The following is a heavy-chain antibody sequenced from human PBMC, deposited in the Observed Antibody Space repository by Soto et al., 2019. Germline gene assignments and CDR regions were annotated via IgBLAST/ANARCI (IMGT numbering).Heavy chain of an antibody. D-gene: IGHD4-17*01. CDR2: ISPSGDIT. V-gene: IGHV3-23*01. CDR3: AKSLIPSALTTYYFDY. Sequence: EEQLLESGGGLVQPGGSLRLSCAASGLTFSRYAMSWVRQAPGKGLEWVSIISPSGDITYYGDSVKGRFTISRDNSKNTLSLQMNSLRAEDTAVYYCAKSLIPSALTTYYFDYRGQGTLVTVSS. J-gene: IGHJ4*02. CDR1: GLTFSRYA.